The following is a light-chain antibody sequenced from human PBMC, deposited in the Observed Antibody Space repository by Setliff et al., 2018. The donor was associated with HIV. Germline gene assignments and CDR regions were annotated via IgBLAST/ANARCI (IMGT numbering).Light chain of an antibody. Sequence: QSALTQPASVSGSPGQSITVSCTGTSGDVGRYNLVSWYQQQPGKPPKLMIYQASKRPSGVSNRFSGSKSGNTASLTISGLQAEDEAHYYCCSNTGSNTYVFGTGTKVTVL. V-gene: IGLV2-23*01. J-gene: IGLJ1*01. CDR3: CSNTGSNTYV. CDR1: SGDVGRYNL. CDR2: QAS.